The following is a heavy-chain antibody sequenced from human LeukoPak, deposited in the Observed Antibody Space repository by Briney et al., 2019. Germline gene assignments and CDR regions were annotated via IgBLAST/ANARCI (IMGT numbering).Heavy chain of an antibody. J-gene: IGHJ4*02. V-gene: IGHV4-61*01. CDR3: ARDCGYYDSSGYYTPSFDY. Sequence: SETLSLTCTVSGGSISSSSYYWGWIRQPPGKGLEWIGYIYYSGSTNYNPSVKSRVTISVDTSKNKFSLKLSSVTAADTAVYYCARDCGYYDSSGYYTPSFDYWGQGTLVTVSS. CDR2: IYYSGST. D-gene: IGHD3-22*01. CDR1: GGSISSSSYY.